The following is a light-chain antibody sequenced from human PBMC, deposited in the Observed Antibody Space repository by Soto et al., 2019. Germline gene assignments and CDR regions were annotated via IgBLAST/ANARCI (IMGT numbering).Light chain of an antibody. CDR3: QQYKSYRT. V-gene: IGKV1-5*01. CDR2: DAS. J-gene: IGKJ1*01. Sequence: EIRVTQAASTRSASVXDSVTITCRASQSISSWLAWYQQKPGKAPKLLIYDASSLESGVPSRFSGSGSGTEFTLTISILQPDDFATYYCQQYKSYRTFGQGTKVDIK. CDR1: QSISSW.